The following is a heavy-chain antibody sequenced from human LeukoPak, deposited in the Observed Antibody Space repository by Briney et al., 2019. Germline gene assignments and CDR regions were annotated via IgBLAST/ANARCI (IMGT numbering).Heavy chain of an antibody. J-gene: IGHJ2*01. CDR3: VTDRARLFWYFDL. V-gene: IGHV1-24*01. CDR2: SDPEDGET. D-gene: IGHD2-21*02. Sequence: ASVKVSCKVSGSTLSDLSIHWVRQAPGKGLEYVEGSDPEDGETFHAQNFQGRVTMTEDTSIDTAYMELSSLRSEDTAVYYCVTDRARLFWYFDLWGRGTLVTVSS. CDR1: GSTLSDLS.